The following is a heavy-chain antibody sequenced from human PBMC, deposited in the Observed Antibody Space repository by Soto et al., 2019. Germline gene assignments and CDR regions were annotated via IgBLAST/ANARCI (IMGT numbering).Heavy chain of an antibody. CDR3: ARARIQLWPHRYYYGMEV. CDR1: GGSFSGYY. V-gene: IGHV4-34*01. J-gene: IGHJ6*02. Sequence: SETLSLTCAVYGGSFSGYYWIWIRQPPGKGLEWIGEINHSGSTNYNPSLKSRVTISVDTSKNQFSLKLSSVTAADTAVYYCARARIQLWPHRYYYGMEVWGQGTTVTVSS. D-gene: IGHD5-18*01. CDR2: INHSGST.